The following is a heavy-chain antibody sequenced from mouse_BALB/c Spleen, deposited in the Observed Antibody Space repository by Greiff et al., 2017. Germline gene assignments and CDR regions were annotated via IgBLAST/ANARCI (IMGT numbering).Heavy chain of an antibody. CDR2: ISSGGSYT. Sequence: EVKVEESGGGLVKPGGSLKLSCAASGFTFSSYAMSWVRQSPEKRLEWVAEISSGGSYTYYPDTVTGRFTISRDNAKNTLYLEMSSLRSEDTAMYYCAREDYGSSYRTFAYWGQGTLVTVSA. D-gene: IGHD1-1*01. J-gene: IGHJ3*01. CDR1: GFTFSSYA. V-gene: IGHV5-9-4*01. CDR3: AREDYGSSYRTFAY.